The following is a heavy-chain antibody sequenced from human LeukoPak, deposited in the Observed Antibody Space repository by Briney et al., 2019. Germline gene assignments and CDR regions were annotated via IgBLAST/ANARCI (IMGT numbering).Heavy chain of an antibody. Sequence: GGSLRLSCAASGFTFSSYAMHWVRQAPGKGLEWVAVLAYDGSNTYYADSVKGRFTISRDNSKNTLYLQMDSLRSEDTAVYYCAKADGDYYYYGMDVWGQGTTVIVSS. D-gene: IGHD4-17*01. CDR3: AKADGDYYYYGMDV. J-gene: IGHJ6*02. CDR1: GFTFSSYA. CDR2: LAYDGSNT. V-gene: IGHV3-30*18.